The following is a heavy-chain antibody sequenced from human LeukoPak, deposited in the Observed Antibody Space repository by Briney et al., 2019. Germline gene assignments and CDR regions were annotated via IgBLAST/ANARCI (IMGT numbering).Heavy chain of an antibody. J-gene: IGHJ6*02. V-gene: IGHV1-18*01. CDR1: GYTFTSYG. CDR2: ISAYNGNT. D-gene: IGHD2-2*01. CDR3: ARGDTGYCSSTSCYDYYYYGMDV. Sequence: ASVKVSCKASGYTFTSYGISWVRQAPGQGLEWMGWISAYNGNTNYAQKLQGRVTMTTDTSTSIAYMELRSLRSDDTAVYYCARGDTGYCSSTSCYDYYYYGMDVWGQGTTVTVSS.